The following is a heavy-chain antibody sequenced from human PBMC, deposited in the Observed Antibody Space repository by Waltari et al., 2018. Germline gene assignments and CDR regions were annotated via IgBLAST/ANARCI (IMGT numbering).Heavy chain of an antibody. Sequence: QVQLVQSGAEVRKPGASVKISCKASGYTFTTYEINWLRQAPGQGPGWMGWLNPKSGNTGYVQSLQGRITMTRNISVTTAYMELSGLTSEDTAFYFCARVLRGSGWYFDLWGQGSQVTVSS. V-gene: IGHV1-8*01. CDR3: ARVLRGSGWYFDL. J-gene: IGHJ4*02. D-gene: IGHD6-19*01. CDR2: LNPKSGNT. CDR1: GYTFTTYE.